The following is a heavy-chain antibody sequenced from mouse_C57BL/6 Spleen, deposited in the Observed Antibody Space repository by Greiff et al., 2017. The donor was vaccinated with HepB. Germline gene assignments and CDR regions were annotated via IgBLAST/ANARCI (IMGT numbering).Heavy chain of an antibody. CDR2: IWAGGST. CDR3: ARLEDI. CDR1: GFSLTSYG. J-gene: IGHJ2*01. Sequence: VKLMESGPGLVAPSQSLSITCTVSGFSLTSYGVHWVRQPPGKGLEWLGVIWAGGSTNYNSALMSRLSISKDNYKSQVFLKMNRLQTDDTAMYYCARLEDIWGQVTTLTVSS. D-gene: IGHD1-3*01. V-gene: IGHV2-9*02.